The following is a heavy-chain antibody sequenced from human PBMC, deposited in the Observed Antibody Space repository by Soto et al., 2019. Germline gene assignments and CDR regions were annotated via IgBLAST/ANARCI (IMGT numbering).Heavy chain of an antibody. CDR1: GFTFSSYG. CDR2: IWYGGSNK. J-gene: IGHJ6*02. D-gene: IGHD3-22*01. CDR3: ARVSGYDSSGYYRPTGYYGMDV. V-gene: IGHV3-33*01. Sequence: TGGSLRLSCAASGFTFSSYGMHWVRQAPGKGLEWVAVIWYGGSNKYYAGSVKGRFTISRDNSKNTLYLQMNSLRAEDTAVYYCARVSGYDSSGYYRPTGYYGMDVWGQGTTVTVSS.